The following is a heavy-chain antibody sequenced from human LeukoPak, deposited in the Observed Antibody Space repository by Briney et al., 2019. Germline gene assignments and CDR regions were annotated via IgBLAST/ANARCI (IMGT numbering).Heavy chain of an antibody. J-gene: IGHJ5*02. D-gene: IGHD2-8*02. CDR3: ARLPTGFPNWFDP. Sequence: SETLSLTCTVSGGSIISSSYNWGWIRQPPGKGLEWIGTIYYSGTTYYNPSLQSRVTMSVDTSKNEFSLKVNSVTAADTAVYYCARLPTGFPNWFDPWGQGTRVTVSS. CDR1: GGSIISSSYN. CDR2: IYYSGTT. V-gene: IGHV4-39*01.